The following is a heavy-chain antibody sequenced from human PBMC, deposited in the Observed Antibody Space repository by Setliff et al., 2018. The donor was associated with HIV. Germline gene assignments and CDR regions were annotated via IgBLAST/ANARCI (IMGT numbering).Heavy chain of an antibody. CDR3: ARDWVTRSNYYGSGSPWYFDF. Sequence: LSLTCTVSGDSIGDYYWNWIRQLAGKGLEWIGRVYASAYSNYNPSLKSRVTMSVDTSQNQFSLKLRSVNAADTAVYYCARDWVTRSNYYGSGSPWYFDFWGRGILVPSPQ. CDR2: VYASAYS. CDR1: GDSIGDYY. D-gene: IGHD3-10*01. J-gene: IGHJ2*01. V-gene: IGHV4-4*07.